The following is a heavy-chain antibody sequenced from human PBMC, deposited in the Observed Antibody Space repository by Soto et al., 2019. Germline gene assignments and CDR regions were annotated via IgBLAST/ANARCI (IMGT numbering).Heavy chain of an antibody. CDR2: ISGSGGST. Sequence: GSLRLSCPASGFTFISYAMSWVRQAPGKGLEWVSAISGSGGSTYYADSVKGRFTISRDNSKNTLYLQMNSLRAEDTAVYYCAKAPAGTYYYYGMDVWGQGTTVTVSS. CDR1: GFTFISYA. V-gene: IGHV3-23*01. D-gene: IGHD6-13*01. CDR3: AKAPAGTYYYYGMDV. J-gene: IGHJ6*02.